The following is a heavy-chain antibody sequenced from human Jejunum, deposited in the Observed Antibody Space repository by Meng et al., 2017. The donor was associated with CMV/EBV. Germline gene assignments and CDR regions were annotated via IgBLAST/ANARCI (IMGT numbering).Heavy chain of an antibody. CDR1: GGSFTAYY. D-gene: IGHD3-10*01. CDR2: VTHSGST. Sequence: QGQVKKVGAGLLKPPGALSRTCPGYGGSFTAYYWAWIRQAPGKGPEWIGEVTHSGSTTYNPSLASRVSISVDKPKKQFSLTLNSVTAADTAVYYCAKGRANYFGSKHNYFDSWGQGTLVTVSS. V-gene: IGHV4-34*01. CDR3: AKGRANYFGSKHNYFDS. J-gene: IGHJ5*01.